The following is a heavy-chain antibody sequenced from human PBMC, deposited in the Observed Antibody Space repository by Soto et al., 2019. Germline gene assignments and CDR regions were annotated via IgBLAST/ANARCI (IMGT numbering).Heavy chain of an antibody. J-gene: IGHJ6*02. V-gene: IGHV1-8*01. D-gene: IGHD5-18*01. CDR3: ARSSYDPNGMDV. Sequence: ASVKVSCKASGYTYTSYDINWVRQATGQGLEWMGWMNPNSGNTGYAQKFQGRVTMTRNTSISTAYMELSSLRSEDTPVYYCARSSYDPNGMDVWGQGTTVTVSS. CDR1: GYTYTSYD. CDR2: MNPNSGNT.